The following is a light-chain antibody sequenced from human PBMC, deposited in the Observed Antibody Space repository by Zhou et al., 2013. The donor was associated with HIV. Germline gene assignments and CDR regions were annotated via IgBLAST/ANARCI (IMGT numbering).Light chain of an antibody. CDR2: DAS. CDR3: QQYGSSPWT. J-gene: IGKJ1*01. CDR1: QSVGIH. Sequence: EVVVTQSPDTLSVSPGERVTLSCRASQSVGIHLAWYQQKPGQAPRLLIYDASIRPTGIPDRFSGSGSGTDFTLTIARLEPEDFAVYYCQQYGSSPWTFGQGTKVEIK. V-gene: IGKV3-20*01.